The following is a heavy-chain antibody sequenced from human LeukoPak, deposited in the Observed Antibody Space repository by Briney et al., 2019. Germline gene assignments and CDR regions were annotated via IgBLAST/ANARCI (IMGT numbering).Heavy chain of an antibody. D-gene: IGHD2-2*01. CDR1: GGSISSYY. Sequence: SETLSLTCTVSGGSISSYYWSWIRQPPGKGLEWIGYIYTSGSTNYNPSLKSRVTISVDTSKNQFSLKLSSVTAADTAVYYCARPIRYCSSTGCIPDAFDIWGQGTMVTVSS. V-gene: IGHV4-4*09. J-gene: IGHJ3*02. CDR2: IYTSGST. CDR3: ARPIRYCSSTGCIPDAFDI.